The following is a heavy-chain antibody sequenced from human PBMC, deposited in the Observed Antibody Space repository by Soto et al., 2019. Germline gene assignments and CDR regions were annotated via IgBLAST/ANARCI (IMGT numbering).Heavy chain of an antibody. Sequence: PGESLKISCQGSGYSFTSYWISWVRQMPGKGLELMGRIDPSDSYTNYSPSFQGHVNISADKSISTAYLQWSSLKASDTAMYYCARLPSVVGGMDVWGQGTTVTVSS. CDR2: IDPSDSYT. V-gene: IGHV5-10-1*01. D-gene: IGHD2-2*01. J-gene: IGHJ6*02. CDR3: ARLPSVVGGMDV. CDR1: GYSFTSYW.